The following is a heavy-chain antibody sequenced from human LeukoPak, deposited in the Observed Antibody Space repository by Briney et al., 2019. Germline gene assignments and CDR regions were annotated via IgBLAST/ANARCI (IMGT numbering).Heavy chain of an antibody. V-gene: IGHV3-30-3*01. CDR3: ARDGYNSGYLKALDY. CDR1: GFTFSSYA. J-gene: IGHJ4*02. D-gene: IGHD5-18*01. Sequence: RPGGSLRLSCAASGFTFSSYAMHWVRQAPGKGLEWVAVISYDGSNKYYADSVKGRFTISRDNSKNTLYLQMNSLRAEDTAVYYCARDGYNSGYLKALDYWGQGTLLTVSS. CDR2: ISYDGSNK.